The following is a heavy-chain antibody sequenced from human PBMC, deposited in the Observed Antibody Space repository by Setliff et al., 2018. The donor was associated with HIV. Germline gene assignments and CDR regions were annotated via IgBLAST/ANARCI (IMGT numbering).Heavy chain of an antibody. J-gene: IGHJ5*02. CDR2: IFYSVNT. D-gene: IGHD3-10*01. Sequence: NPSETLSLTCTVSGGSIRTYYWSWIRQPPGKGLEWIGYIFYSVNTNYNPSLKGRVTISVDTSKNQFSLKLSSVTAADTAVYYCARLHTDYGSWYFDAWGPGTLVTVSS. CDR1: GGSIRTYY. CDR3: ARLHTDYGSWYFDA. V-gene: IGHV4-59*08.